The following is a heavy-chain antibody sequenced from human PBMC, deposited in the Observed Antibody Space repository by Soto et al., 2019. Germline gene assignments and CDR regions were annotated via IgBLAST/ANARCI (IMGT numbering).Heavy chain of an antibody. V-gene: IGHV3-30*14. J-gene: IGHJ4*02. CDR1: GFIFSIYP. Sequence: GGSLRLSCAASGFIFSIYPMHWVRQAPGVGLEWVAAISYDGGNTYYPDSMKGRFTISRDNSKNTLYLQMNSLRTEDTAVYYCARDNGRGVIWDYWGQGTLVTVSS. CDR2: ISYDGGNT. D-gene: IGHD3-10*02. CDR3: ARDNGRGVIWDY.